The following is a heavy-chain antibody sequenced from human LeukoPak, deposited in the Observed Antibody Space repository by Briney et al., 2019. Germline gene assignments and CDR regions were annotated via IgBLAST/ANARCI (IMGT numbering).Heavy chain of an antibody. J-gene: IGHJ5*01. CDR1: GFTFSDYW. CDR2: IKEDGSVK. Sequence: GGSLRLSCVASGFTFSDYWMTWVRQAPGKGLEWVANIKEDGSVKYYVDSVKVRFSISRDNAKNSPYLQLNSLRVEDAAVYYCATEGTDGRGSFGWFDSWGQGTLVTVSS. CDR3: ATEGTDGRGSFGWFDS. D-gene: IGHD3-10*01. V-gene: IGHV3-7*01.